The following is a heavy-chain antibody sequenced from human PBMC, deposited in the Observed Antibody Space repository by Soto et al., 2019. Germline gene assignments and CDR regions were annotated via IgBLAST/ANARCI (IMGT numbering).Heavy chain of an antibody. CDR1: GGTFSSYA. D-gene: IGHD3-22*01. CDR3: ATAKYYYDSSGYYYVLGY. CDR2: IIPIFGTA. J-gene: IGHJ4*02. V-gene: IGHV1-69*06. Sequence: SVKVSCKASGGTFSSYAISWVRQAPGQGLEWMGGIIPIFGTANYAQKFQGRVTITADKSTSTAYMELSSLRSEDTAVYYCATAKYYYDSSGYYYVLGYWGQGTLVTVSS.